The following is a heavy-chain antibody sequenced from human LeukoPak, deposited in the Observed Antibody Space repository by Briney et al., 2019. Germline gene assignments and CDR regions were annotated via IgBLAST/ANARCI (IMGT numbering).Heavy chain of an antibody. CDR3: TISSGGSCYQ. CDR2: INSDGSST. V-gene: IGHV3-74*01. J-gene: IGHJ4*02. D-gene: IGHD2-15*01. CDR1: GFTFSSYW. Sequence: PGGSLRLSCAASGFTFSSYWMHWVRQGPGKGLAWVSRINSDGSSTTYADSVKGRFTISRDNAENSLYLQMNSLRAEDTAVYYCTISSGGSCYQWGQGTLVTVSS.